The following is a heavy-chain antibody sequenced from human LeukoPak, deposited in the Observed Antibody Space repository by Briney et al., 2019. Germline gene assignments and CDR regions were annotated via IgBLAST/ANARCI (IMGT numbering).Heavy chain of an antibody. CDR2: IYYSGST. CDR1: GGSISSYY. D-gene: IGHD3-9*01. J-gene: IGHJ6*02. V-gene: IGHV4-59*08. Sequence: SETLSLTCTVSGGSISSYYWSWIRQPPGKGLEWIGYIYYSGSTNYNPSLKSRVTISVDTSKNQSSLKLSSVTAADTAVYYCATTYYDISYGMDVWGQGTTVTVSS. CDR3: ATTYYDISYGMDV.